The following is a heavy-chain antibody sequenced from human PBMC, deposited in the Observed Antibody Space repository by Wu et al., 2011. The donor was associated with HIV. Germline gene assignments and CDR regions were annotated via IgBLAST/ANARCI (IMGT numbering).Heavy chain of an antibody. V-gene: IGHV5-51*01. J-gene: IGHJ5*02. CDR1: GYTFTSYW. Sequence: VQLVQSGVEVKRSGESLKISCKTSGYTFTSYWIGWVRQMPGKGLEWMGIIYPGDSDTRYSPSFQGQVTISADKSISTAYLQWHSLKASDTAIYYCARPGPIGAYNWFDPGAREPGRRLL. CDR3: ARPGPIGAYNWFDP. D-gene: IGHD3-16*01. CDR2: IYPGDSDT.